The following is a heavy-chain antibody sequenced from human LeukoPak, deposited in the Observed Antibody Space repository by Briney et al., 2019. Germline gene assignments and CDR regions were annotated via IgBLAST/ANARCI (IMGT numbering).Heavy chain of an antibody. D-gene: IGHD1-26*01. CDR1: GFTFSDYY. CDR2: ISSSGSTI. V-gene: IGHV3-11*04. J-gene: IGHJ4*02. Sequence: GRSLRLSCAASGFTFSDYYMSWIRQAPGKGLEWVSYISSSGSTIYYADSVKGRFTISRDNAKNSLYLQMNSLRAEDTAVYYCARAPSEKGAKGLYFDYWGQGTLVTVSS. CDR3: ARAPSEKGAKGLYFDY.